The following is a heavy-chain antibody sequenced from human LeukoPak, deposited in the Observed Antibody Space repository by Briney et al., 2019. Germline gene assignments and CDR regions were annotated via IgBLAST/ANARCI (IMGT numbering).Heavy chain of an antibody. Sequence: ASVKVSCKASGGTFSSYAISWVRQAPGQGLEWMGGIIPIFGTANYAQKFQGRVTITTDESTSTAYMELSSLRSEDTAVYYCARAGEIATIGSFFDYWGQGTLVTVSS. D-gene: IGHD5-24*01. V-gene: IGHV1-69*05. CDR1: GGTFSSYA. CDR3: ARAGEIATIGSFFDY. CDR2: IIPIFGTA. J-gene: IGHJ4*02.